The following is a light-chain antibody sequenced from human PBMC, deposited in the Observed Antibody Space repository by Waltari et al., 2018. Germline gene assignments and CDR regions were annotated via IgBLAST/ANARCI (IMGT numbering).Light chain of an antibody. Sequence: SYEVTQSPSVSVSPGLTATNSCSADHLWDINVSGYQQKSGQSPVLVIFQHNMRPSAISGCCSGSTSGSTATLTSREAQRRDEADYFCQAWHAPSGAVFGGGTRLTIL. CDR1: HLWDIN. CDR3: QAWHAPSGAV. CDR2: QHN. J-gene: IGLJ2*01. V-gene: IGLV3-1*01.